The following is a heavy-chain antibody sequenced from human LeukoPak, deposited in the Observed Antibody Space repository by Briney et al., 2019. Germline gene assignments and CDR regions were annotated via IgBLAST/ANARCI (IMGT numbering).Heavy chain of an antibody. CDR2: ISSSSSYI. CDR1: GFTFSSYS. J-gene: IGHJ4*02. Sequence: PGGSLRLSCAASGFTFSSYSMNWVRQAPGKGLEWVSSISSSSSYIYYADSVKGRFTISRDNAKNSLYLQMNSLRAEDTAVYYCARDRVRSSGWYLHVDYWGQGTLVTVSS. D-gene: IGHD6-19*01. V-gene: IGHV3-21*01. CDR3: ARDRVRSSGWYLHVDY.